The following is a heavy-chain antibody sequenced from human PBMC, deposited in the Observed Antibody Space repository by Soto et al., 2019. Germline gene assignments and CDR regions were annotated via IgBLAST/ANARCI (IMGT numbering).Heavy chain of an antibody. Sequence: QVQLVQSGAEVKKPGSSVKVSCKASGGTFSSYTISWVRQAPGQGLEWMGRIIPILGIANYAQKFQGRVTXXAXKXXSTAYMELSSLRSEDTAVYYCASLRLGELSPPLHYWGQGTLVTVSS. V-gene: IGHV1-69*02. J-gene: IGHJ4*02. CDR2: IIPILGIA. CDR3: ASLRLGELSPPLHY. CDR1: GGTFSSYT. D-gene: IGHD3-16*02.